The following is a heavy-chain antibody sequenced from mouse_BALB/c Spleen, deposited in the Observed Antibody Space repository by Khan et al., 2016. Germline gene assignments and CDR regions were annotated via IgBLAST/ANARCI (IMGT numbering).Heavy chain of an antibody. CDR1: AFNIKDTY. CDR2: IDPTNGNT. V-gene: IGHV14-3*02. D-gene: IGHD1-1*01. CDR3: AVRSPIFYGGSSYGY. J-gene: IGHJ2*01. Sequence: VQLQQSGAELVKPGASVKLSCTSSAFNIKDTYMHWVKQRPEQGLEWIGRIDPTNGNTKYDPKFQGKATITADTSSNTAYLPLSSLTSEDTAVYYSAVRSPIFYGGSSYGYWGQGTTLTVSS.